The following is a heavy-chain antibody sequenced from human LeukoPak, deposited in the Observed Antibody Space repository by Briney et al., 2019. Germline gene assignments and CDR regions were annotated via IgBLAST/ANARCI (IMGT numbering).Heavy chain of an antibody. CDR1: GGSISSGGYS. D-gene: IGHD5-12*01. Sequence: PSQTLSLTCAVSGGSISSGGYSWSWIRQSPGKGLEWIGYIYYSDSTYYNPSLKSRVTISVDTSKNQFSLKLSSVTAADTAVYYCASHSGGYASWGQGTLVTVSS. CDR3: ASHSGGYAS. V-gene: IGHV4-30-4*07. CDR2: IYYSDST. J-gene: IGHJ5*02.